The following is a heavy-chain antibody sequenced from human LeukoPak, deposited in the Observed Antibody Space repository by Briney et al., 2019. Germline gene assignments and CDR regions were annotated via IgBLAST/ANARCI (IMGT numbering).Heavy chain of an antibody. CDR2: IYHSGNT. J-gene: IGHJ3*02. CDR3: ARVERGGYGAFDI. Sequence: SQTLSLTCTVSGGSISSGGYYWSWIRQPPGKGLEWIGYIYHSGNTYYNPSLKSRVTISVDRSNNQFSLKLSSVTAADTAVYYCARVERGGYGAFDIWGQGTMVTVSS. D-gene: IGHD5-12*01. CDR1: GGSISSGGYY. V-gene: IGHV4-30-2*01.